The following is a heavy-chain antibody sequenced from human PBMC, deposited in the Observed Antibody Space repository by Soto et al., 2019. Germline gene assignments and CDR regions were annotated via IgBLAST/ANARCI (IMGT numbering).Heavy chain of an antibody. Sequence: QVQLQQWGAGLLKPSETLSLTCAVYGMSISGYYWSWIRQPPGKGLEWIGEINQSGSTDYNSSLTSRVSISADTSKNQLSLRLSSVTAADTAVYYCARGHWVAGILWFDPWGQGTLVTVSS. J-gene: IGHJ5*02. CDR2: INQSGST. CDR1: GMSISGYY. CDR3: ARGHWVAGILWFDP. D-gene: IGHD6-19*01. V-gene: IGHV4-34*01.